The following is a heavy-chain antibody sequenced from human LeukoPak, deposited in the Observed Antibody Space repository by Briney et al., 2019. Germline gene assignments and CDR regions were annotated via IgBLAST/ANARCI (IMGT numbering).Heavy chain of an antibody. V-gene: IGHV3-48*01. CDR2: ISGSSSTI. CDR1: GFPFSSYS. J-gene: IGHJ4*02. D-gene: IGHD3-22*01. CDR3: ARGSTYYDSSGQVPFDY. Sequence: GGSLRLSCAASGFPFSSYSMNWVRPAPGKGLEWGSYISGSSSTIYYADSVKGRFTISRDNGKNTLYLQMNSLRAEDTAVYYCARGSTYYDSSGQVPFDYWGQGTLVTVSS.